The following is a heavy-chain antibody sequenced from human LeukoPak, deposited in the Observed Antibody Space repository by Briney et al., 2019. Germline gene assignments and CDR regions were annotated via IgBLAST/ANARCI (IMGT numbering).Heavy chain of an antibody. V-gene: IGHV3-7*03. CDR2: IKQDGSEK. CDR3: ARELRNNWFDP. CDR1: GFTFSSYW. J-gene: IGHJ5*02. Sequence: GRSLRLSCAASGFTFSSYWMSWVRQAPGKGLEWVANIKQDGSEKYYVDSVKGRFTISRDNAKNSLYLQMNSLRAEDTAVYYCARELRNNWFDPWGQGTLVTVSS.